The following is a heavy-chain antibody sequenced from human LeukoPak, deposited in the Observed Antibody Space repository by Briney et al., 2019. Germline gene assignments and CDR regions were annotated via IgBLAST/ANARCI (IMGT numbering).Heavy chain of an antibody. J-gene: IGHJ4*02. V-gene: IGHV1-46*01. CDR1: GYTFTGYY. Sequence: ASVKVSCKASGYTFTGYYMHWVQQAPGQGLEWMGWINPSGGSTSYAQKFQGRVTMTRDTSTSTVYMELSSLRSEDTAVYYCARDRGTRWLQTVDYWGQGTLVTVSS. D-gene: IGHD5-24*01. CDR2: INPSGGST. CDR3: ARDRGTRWLQTVDY.